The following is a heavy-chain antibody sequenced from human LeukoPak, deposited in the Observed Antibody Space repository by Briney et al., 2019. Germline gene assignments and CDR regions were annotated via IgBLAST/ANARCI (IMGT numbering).Heavy chain of an antibody. CDR3: ARDWCSSTSCYQNWFDP. D-gene: IGHD2-2*01. CDR1: GYTFTTYG. Sequence: ASVKVSCKASGYTFTTYGISWVRQAPGQGLEWMGWISAYNGNTNYAQKLQGRVTMTTDTSTSTAYMELRSLRSGDTAVYYCARDWCSSTSCYQNWFDPWGQGTLVTVSS. V-gene: IGHV1-18*01. J-gene: IGHJ5*02. CDR2: ISAYNGNT.